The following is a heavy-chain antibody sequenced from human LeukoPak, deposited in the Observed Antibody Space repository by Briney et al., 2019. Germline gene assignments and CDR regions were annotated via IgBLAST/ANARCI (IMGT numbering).Heavy chain of an antibody. Sequence: GGSLRLSCAVSGFSFDTYWMTWVRQAPGKGLEWVANIKQDGSEKYYVDSVKGRFTISSDNAKNSLYLQMNSLRAEDTAVYYCARHPYGVLDYWGQGTLVTVSS. CDR2: IKQDGSEK. D-gene: IGHD4-17*01. CDR3: ARHPYGVLDY. CDR1: GFSFDTYW. V-gene: IGHV3-7*01. J-gene: IGHJ4*02.